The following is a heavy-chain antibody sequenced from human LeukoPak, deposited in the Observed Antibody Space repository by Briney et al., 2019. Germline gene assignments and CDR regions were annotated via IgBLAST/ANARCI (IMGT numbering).Heavy chain of an antibody. CDR2: IKSKTDRGTT. Sequence: GGSLRLSCAASGFTFNHAWMTWVRQAPGKELEWVGRIKSKTDRGTTDYAAPVKGRFTISRDDSKNTLYLQMNSLKTEDTAVYYCTKVSGTYSLDYWGQGTLVSVPS. CDR1: GFTFNHAW. V-gene: IGHV3-15*01. CDR3: TKVSGTYSLDY. D-gene: IGHD1-26*01. J-gene: IGHJ4*02.